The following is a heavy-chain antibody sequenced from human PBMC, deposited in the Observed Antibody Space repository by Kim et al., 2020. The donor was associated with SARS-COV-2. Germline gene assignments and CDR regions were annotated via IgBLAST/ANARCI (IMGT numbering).Heavy chain of an antibody. D-gene: IGHD5-18*01. V-gene: IGHV4-34*01. CDR2: INHSGST. CDR1: GGSFSGYY. CDR3: ARVCGYSYGCVDY. Sequence: SETLSLTCAVYGGSFSGYYWSWIRQPPGKGLEWIGEINHSGSTNYNPSLKSRVTISVDTSKNQFSLKLSSVTAADTAVYYCARVCGYSYGCVDYWGQGTL. J-gene: IGHJ4*02.